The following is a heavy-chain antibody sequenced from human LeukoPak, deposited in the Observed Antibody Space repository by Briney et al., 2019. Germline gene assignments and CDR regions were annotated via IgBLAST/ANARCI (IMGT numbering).Heavy chain of an antibody. V-gene: IGHV1-46*01. Sequence: ASMKVSCKASGYTFTNSYLHWVRQAPGQGLEWMGMIYPRDGSTSYAQNFQGRVTVTRDTSTTTVHMELRGLRSEDTAVYYCARDQEGFDYWGQGTVVTVSS. CDR2: IYPRDGST. CDR3: ARDQEGFDY. CDR1: GYTFTNSY. J-gene: IGHJ4*02.